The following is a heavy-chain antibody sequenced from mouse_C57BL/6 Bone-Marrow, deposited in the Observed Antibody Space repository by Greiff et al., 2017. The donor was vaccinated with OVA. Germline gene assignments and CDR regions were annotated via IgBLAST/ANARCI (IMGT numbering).Heavy chain of an antibody. CDR1: GFNIKDYY. CDR3: AEGFEGYFAY. Sequence: VQLQQSGAELVKPGASVKLSCTASGFNIKDYYMHWVKQRPEQGLEWIGRIDPEDGETKYDPKLQGKATITADTSSNTAYLQLSSLTSEDTAVYYCAEGFEGYFAYWGQGTLGTVSA. CDR2: IDPEDGET. D-gene: IGHD2-3*01. J-gene: IGHJ3*01. V-gene: IGHV14-2*01.